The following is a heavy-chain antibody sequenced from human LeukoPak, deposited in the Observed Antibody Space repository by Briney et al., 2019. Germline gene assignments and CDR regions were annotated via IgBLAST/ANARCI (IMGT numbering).Heavy chain of an antibody. CDR1: GGSIATTNC. J-gene: IGHJ4*02. CDR2: VHLSGAT. V-gene: IGHV4-4*02. D-gene: IGHD1-26*01. Sequence: SETLSLTCAVVGGSIATTNCGSWVRQPPGKGLEWIGEVHLSGATNYNPSLESRVSMSIDNSKNHLSLGMTSVTPSDTDIYYCMRESGAFSPFGFWGQGTLLTVSS. CDR3: MRESGAFSPFGF.